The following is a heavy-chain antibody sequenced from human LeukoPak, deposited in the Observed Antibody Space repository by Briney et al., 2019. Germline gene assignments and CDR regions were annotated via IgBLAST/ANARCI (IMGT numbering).Heavy chain of an antibody. V-gene: IGHV3-66*01. D-gene: IGHD5-18*01. J-gene: IGHJ4*02. CDR3: ARGYSYGYARYFDY. CDR1: GFTVSSNY. Sequence: GGSLRLSCAASGFTVSSNYMSWVRQAPGKGLGWVSVIYSGGSTYYADSVKGRFTISRDNSRNTLYLQMNSLRAEDTAVYYCARGYSYGYARYFDYWGQGTLVTVSS. CDR2: IYSGGST.